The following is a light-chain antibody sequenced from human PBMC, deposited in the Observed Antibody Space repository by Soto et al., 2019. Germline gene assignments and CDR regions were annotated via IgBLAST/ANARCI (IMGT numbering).Light chain of an antibody. CDR1: QSVSNNY. V-gene: IGKV3-20*01. Sequence: EIVLTQSPGTLSLSPGERATLSCRASQSVSNNYLAWFQQKPGQAPRLLIYGASSRATGIPDRFSGSGSGTDFRLTISRVEPEYFAVYYCQQYGSSPQTFGQGTKVEIK. CDR2: GAS. J-gene: IGKJ1*01. CDR3: QQYGSSPQT.